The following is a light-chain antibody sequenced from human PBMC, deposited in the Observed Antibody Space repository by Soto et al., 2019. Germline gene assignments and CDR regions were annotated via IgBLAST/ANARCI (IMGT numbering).Light chain of an antibody. Sequence: EIVMTQSPATLSVSPGERVPLTWRASQGVSSNLAWYQKKPGQAPRLLIYGASTSATGGPARFSGSRSRTELALTISILQPEHFAVYYYQQYNPCHPGKFGQGTKVDIK. CDR2: GAS. V-gene: IGKV3-15*01. CDR3: QQYNPCHPGK. J-gene: IGKJ1*01. CDR1: QGVSSN.